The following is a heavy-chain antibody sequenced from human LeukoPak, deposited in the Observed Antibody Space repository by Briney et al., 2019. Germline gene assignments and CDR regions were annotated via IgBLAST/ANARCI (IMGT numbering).Heavy chain of an antibody. Sequence: SGTLSLTCAVYGGSFSGYYWSWIRQPPGKGLEWIGEINHSGSTNYNPSLQSRVTISVDTSKNQFSLKLSSVTAADTAVYYCARGLGSGWSYWGQGTLVTVSS. CDR3: ARGLGSGWSY. CDR2: INHSGST. D-gene: IGHD6-19*01. J-gene: IGHJ4*02. CDR1: GGSFSGYY. V-gene: IGHV4-34*01.